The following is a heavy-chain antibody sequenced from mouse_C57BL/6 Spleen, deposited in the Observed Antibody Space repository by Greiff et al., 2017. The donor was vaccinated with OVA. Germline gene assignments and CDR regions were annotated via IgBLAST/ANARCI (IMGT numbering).Heavy chain of an antibody. V-gene: IGHV1-15*01. Sequence: QVQLQQSGAELVRPGASVTLSCKASGYTFTDYEMHWVKQTPVHGLEWIGAIDPETGGTAYNQKFKGKAILTADKSSSTAYMELRSLTSEDSAVYYCTREGDGTGGFDYWGQGTTRTVSS. CDR3: TREGDGTGGFDY. CDR1: GYTFTDYE. CDR2: IDPETGGT. D-gene: IGHD2-1*01. J-gene: IGHJ2*01.